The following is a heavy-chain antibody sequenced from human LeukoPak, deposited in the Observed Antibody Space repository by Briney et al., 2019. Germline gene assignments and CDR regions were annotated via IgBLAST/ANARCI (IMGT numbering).Heavy chain of an antibody. CDR3: ARLFMNRGAHGFDY. D-gene: IGHD3-10*01. J-gene: IGHJ4*02. Sequence: PSQTLPLTCVVSGGSISSGDYSWSWVRQPPEKGLEWIGYIYPSGNSYFKPSLKSRVTTSVDKSKNQFSLKLRSVSAADTAAYFCARLFMNRGAHGFDYWGQGTLVTVSS. V-gene: IGHV4-30-2*01. CDR2: IYPSGNS. CDR1: GGSISSGDYS.